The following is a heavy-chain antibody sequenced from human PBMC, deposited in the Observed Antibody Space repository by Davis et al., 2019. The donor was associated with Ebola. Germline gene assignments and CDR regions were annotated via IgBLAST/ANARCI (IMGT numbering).Heavy chain of an antibody. D-gene: IGHD3-9*01. Sequence: GESLKISCAASGFTFSKYWMHWVRQVPGKGLEWVSRINSDGSSTTYADSVKGRFTISRDNAKNSLYLQMNSLRAEDTAVYYCVRAQESYHLLTGYYDKYYFDFWGQGALVTVSS. V-gene: IGHV3-74*01. CDR2: INSDGSST. J-gene: IGHJ4*02. CDR1: GFTFSKYW. CDR3: VRAQESYHLLTGYYDKYYFDF.